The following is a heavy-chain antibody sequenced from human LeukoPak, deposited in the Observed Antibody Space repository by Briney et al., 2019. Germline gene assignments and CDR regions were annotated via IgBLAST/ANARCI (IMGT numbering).Heavy chain of an antibody. J-gene: IGHJ4*02. V-gene: IGHV1-46*01. CDR2: INPSGGST. CDR3: ARERPNCLNFDY. Sequence: ASVKVSCKASGYTFSNYYIHWVRQAPGQGLEWMGIINPSGGSTTYVQNFQGRVTMTRDTSTSTVYMELSSLTSEDTAIYYCARERPNCLNFDYWGQGTLVTVSS. CDR1: GYTFSNYY. D-gene: IGHD2-21*01.